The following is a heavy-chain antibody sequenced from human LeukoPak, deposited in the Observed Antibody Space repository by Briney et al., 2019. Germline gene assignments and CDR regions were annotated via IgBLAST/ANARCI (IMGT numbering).Heavy chain of an antibody. CDR3: ANMIIDRRGDGFDY. D-gene: IGHD3-16*01. CDR2: IRASVDTT. Sequence: GGSLRLSCAASGFNFNIYAMTWVRQAPGKGLEWVSTIRASVDTTYYADSVKGRFTISRDNSKSTLYLQMNSLRAEDTAVYYCANMIIDRRGDGFDYWGQGALVTVSS. J-gene: IGHJ4*02. V-gene: IGHV3-23*01. CDR1: GFNFNIYA.